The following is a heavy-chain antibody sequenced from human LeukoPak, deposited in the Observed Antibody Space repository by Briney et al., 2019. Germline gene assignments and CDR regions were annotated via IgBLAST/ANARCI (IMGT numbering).Heavy chain of an antibody. CDR2: IYYSGST. J-gene: IGHJ4*02. V-gene: IGHV4-39*01. D-gene: IGHD3-16*01. CDR1: GGSISSSRYY. CDR3: ARRGN. Sequence: SETLSLTCTVSGGSISSSRYYWGWIRQPPGKGLEWIGSIYYSGSTYYNPSLKSRVTISVDTSKNQFSLKLSSVTAADTAVYYCARRGNLGQGTLVTVSS.